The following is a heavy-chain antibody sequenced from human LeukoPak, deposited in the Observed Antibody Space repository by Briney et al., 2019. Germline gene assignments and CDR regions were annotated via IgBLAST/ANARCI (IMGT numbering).Heavy chain of an antibody. CDR2: VNPNTGGT. Sequence: GASVKVSCKAPGYTFTGYYINWVRQAPGQAPEWVGWVNPNTGGTRYAQKFQGRVTMTRDTSITTAFMELRGLTFDDTAVFYCDREAGPLDWGQGTLVTVSS. J-gene: IGHJ4*02. V-gene: IGHV1-2*02. CDR3: DREAGPLD. CDR1: GYTFTGYY.